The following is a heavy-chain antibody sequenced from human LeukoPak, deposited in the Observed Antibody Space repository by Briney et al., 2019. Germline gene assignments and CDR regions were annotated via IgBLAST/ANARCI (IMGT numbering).Heavy chain of an antibody. CDR3: ARDRGYCSSTSCYRYFDY. V-gene: IGHV3-21*01. CDR1: GFTFSSYS. CDR2: ISSSSSYI. D-gene: IGHD2-2*01. Sequence: GGSLRLSCAAPGFTFSSYSMNWVRQAPGKGLEWISSISSSSSYIYYADAVKGRFTISRDNAKNSLYLQMNSLRAEDTAVYYCARDRGYCSSTSCYRYFDYWGQGTLVTVSS. J-gene: IGHJ4*02.